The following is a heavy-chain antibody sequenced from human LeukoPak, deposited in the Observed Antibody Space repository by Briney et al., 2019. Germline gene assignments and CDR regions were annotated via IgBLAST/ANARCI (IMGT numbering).Heavy chain of an antibody. Sequence: QPGGSLRLSCAASGFPFSSYAMSWVRQAPGKGLEWVSAISGSGGSTYYADSVKGRFTISRDNSKNTLYLQMNSLRAEDTAVYYCAKDPISSSGWYVDYWGQGTLVTVSS. CDR3: AKDPISSSGWYVDY. V-gene: IGHV3-23*01. CDR1: GFPFSSYA. CDR2: ISGSGGST. D-gene: IGHD6-19*01. J-gene: IGHJ4*02.